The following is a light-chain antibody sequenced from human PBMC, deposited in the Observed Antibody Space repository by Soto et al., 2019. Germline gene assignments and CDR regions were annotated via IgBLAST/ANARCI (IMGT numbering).Light chain of an antibody. CDR3: QHYDHLPIT. V-gene: IGKV1-33*01. J-gene: IGKJ5*01. Sequence: DFQMPQSPSSLSASVGDRVTSTCQASQDITNYLNWYQQKPGKAPRLLLYDASSLETGVPSRFSGSESGTDFTFTISSLQPEDIATYYCQHYDHLPITFGQGTRLEIK. CDR1: QDITNY. CDR2: DAS.